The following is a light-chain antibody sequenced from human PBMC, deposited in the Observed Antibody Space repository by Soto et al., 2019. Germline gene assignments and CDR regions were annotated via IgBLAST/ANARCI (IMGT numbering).Light chain of an antibody. CDR3: QQRSNWPPYT. CDR2: EAS. V-gene: IGKV3-11*01. CDR1: QSVSSY. J-gene: IGKJ2*01. Sequence: EIVLTQSPATLSLSPGERATLSCRASQSVSSYLAWYQQKPGQAPRLLIYEASNRATGIPARFSGSGSGTDFTLTISSLEPEDFAVYDCQQRSNWPPYTFGQGTKLEIK.